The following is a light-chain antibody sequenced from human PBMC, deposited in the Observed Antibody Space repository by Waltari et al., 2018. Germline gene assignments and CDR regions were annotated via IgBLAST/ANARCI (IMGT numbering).Light chain of an antibody. V-gene: IGKV1-5*03. CDR3: QQYNSYST. J-gene: IGKJ1*01. CDR2: AAS. CDR1: KSVSVW. Sequence: DVQMTQSPSTLSASVGDRVTITCRASKSVSVWLAWYQQKPGKAPNLLIYAASSLESGVPSRFSGSGSGTEFTLTISGLQPDDFATYYCQQYNSYSTFGQGTKVEIK.